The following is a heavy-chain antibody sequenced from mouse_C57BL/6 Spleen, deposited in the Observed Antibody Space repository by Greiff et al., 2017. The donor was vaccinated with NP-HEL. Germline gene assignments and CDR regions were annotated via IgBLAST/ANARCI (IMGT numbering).Heavy chain of an antibody. CDR1: GYTFTSYW. V-gene: IGHV1-64*01. D-gene: IGHD1-1*01. Sequence: QVQLQQPGAELVKPGASVKLSCKASGYTFTSYWMHWVKQRPGQGLEWIGMIHPNSGSTNYNEKFKSKATLTVDKSSSTAYMQLSSLTSEDSAVYYCARGGITTVVPYAMDYWGQGTSVTVSS. J-gene: IGHJ4*01. CDR2: IHPNSGST. CDR3: ARGGITTVVPYAMDY.